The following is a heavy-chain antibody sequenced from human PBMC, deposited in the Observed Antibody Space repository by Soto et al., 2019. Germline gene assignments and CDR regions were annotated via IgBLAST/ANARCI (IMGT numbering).Heavy chain of an antibody. CDR2: IDPIDSYT. D-gene: IGHD1-1*01. Sequence: EVQLVQSGAEVKKPGESLRISCQGSGNSFTSTWISWVRQTPGKGLEWMGRIDPIDSYTYYSPSFKGHGTITVDKSTTTAYLHWSSLKVSDSDMDYCARRSCAGTSCFFDYWGQGTLVAVSA. CDR1: GNSFTSTW. V-gene: IGHV5-10-1*01. CDR3: ARRSCAGTSCFFDY. J-gene: IGHJ4*02.